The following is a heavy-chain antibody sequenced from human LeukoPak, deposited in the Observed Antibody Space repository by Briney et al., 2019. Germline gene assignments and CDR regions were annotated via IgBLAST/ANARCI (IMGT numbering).Heavy chain of an antibody. D-gene: IGHD6-19*01. CDR1: RGSIQSHF. V-gene: IGHV4-4*07. CDR3: AREGQWLGEMDF. J-gene: IGHJ4*02. CDR2: VFDSGNT. Sequence: SETLSLTCTVSRGSIQSHFWSWVRQPAGKGLEWIGRVFDSGNTDYNPSLNGRVTLSVDTSKNEFSLTLTSVAAADTAVYYCAREGQWLGEMDFWGPGILVTVSS.